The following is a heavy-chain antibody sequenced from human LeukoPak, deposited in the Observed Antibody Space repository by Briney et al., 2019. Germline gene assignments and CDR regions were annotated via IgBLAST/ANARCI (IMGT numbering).Heavy chain of an antibody. CDR3: ARGATISPRVPDI. J-gene: IGHJ3*02. CDR2: IIPILGIA. CDR1: GGTFSSYA. D-gene: IGHD3-9*01. V-gene: IGHV1-69*04. Sequence: ASVKVSCKASGGTFSSYAISWVRQAPGQGLEWMGRIIPILGIANYAQKFQGRVTITADKSTSTAYMELSSLRSEDTAVYYCARGATISPRVPDIWGQGTMVTVSS.